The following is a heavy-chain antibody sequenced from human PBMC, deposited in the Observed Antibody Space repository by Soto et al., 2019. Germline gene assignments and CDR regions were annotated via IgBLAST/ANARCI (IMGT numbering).Heavy chain of an antibody. J-gene: IGHJ5*02. CDR1: GGTFSSYA. D-gene: IGHD6-19*01. CDR2: IIPIFGTA. V-gene: IGHV1-69*06. CDR3: ARDHVAVAGGPNWFDP. Sequence: SVKVSCKASGGTFSSYAISWVRQAHGQGLEWMGGIIPIFGTANYAQKFQGRVTITADKSTSTAYMELSSLRSEDTAVYYCARDHVAVAGGPNWFDPWGHVPLVTVPS.